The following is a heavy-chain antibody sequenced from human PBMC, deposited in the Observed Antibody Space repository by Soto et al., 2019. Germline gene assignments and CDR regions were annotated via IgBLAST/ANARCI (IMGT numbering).Heavy chain of an antibody. CDR3: ARDTDGLHY. Sequence: PGGSLRLSCAASGLIFSNYRMHWVRQAPGKGLVLVSCIITDGSITNYADSVKGRFTVSRDNAKNTLYLQMNSLRAEDTALYYCARDTDGLHYWGQGTMVTVSS. J-gene: IGHJ4*02. V-gene: IGHV3-74*01. CDR1: GLIFSNYR. CDR2: IITDGSIT.